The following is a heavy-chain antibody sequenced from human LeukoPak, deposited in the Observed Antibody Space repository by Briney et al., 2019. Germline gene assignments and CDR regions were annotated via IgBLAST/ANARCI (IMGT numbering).Heavy chain of an antibody. D-gene: IGHD6-13*01. J-gene: IGHJ4*02. CDR2: ISYDGSNK. CDR3: ARVQTSSSWYGRYFDY. CDR1: GFTFSSYA. Sequence: GGSLRLSCAASGFTFSSYAMHWVRQAPGKGLEWVAVISYDGSNKYYADSVKGRFTISRDNSKNTLYLQMNSLRAEDTAVYYCARVQTSSSWYGRYFDYWGQGTLVTVSS. V-gene: IGHV3-30*14.